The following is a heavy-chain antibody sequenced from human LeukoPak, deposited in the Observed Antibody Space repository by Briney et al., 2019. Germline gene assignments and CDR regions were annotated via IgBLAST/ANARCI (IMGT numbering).Heavy chain of an antibody. V-gene: IGHV1-8*01. Sequence: VASVKVSCKASGYTFTSYDIDWVRQATGQGLEWMGWMNPNSGNTVYAQKFQGRVTMTRNTSISTAYMELGRLRSEDTAVYYCARGDFVVVITRVVYYFDYWGQGTLVTVSS. CDR2: MNPNSGNT. D-gene: IGHD3-22*01. CDR1: GYTFTSYD. J-gene: IGHJ4*02. CDR3: ARGDFVVVITRVVYYFDY.